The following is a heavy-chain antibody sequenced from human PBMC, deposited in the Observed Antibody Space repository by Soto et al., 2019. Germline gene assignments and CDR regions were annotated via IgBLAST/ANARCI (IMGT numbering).Heavy chain of an antibody. J-gene: IGHJ6*02. Sequence: QVQLQESGPGLVKPSETLSLTCTVSGGSISSYYWSWIRQPPGKGLEWMGYIYYSRSTNYNPSLKSRVTISVDTSKNQFSLKLSSVTAADTAVYYCARDSNPPVWGSFHPTYYYGMDVWGQGTTVTVSS. CDR3: ARDSNPPVWGSFHPTYYYGMDV. V-gene: IGHV4-59*01. CDR1: GGSISSYY. D-gene: IGHD3-16*01. CDR2: IYYSRST.